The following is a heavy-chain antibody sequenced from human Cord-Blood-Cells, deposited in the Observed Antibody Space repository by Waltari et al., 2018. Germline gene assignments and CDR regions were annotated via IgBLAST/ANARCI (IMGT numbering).Heavy chain of an antibody. D-gene: IGHD6-6*01. Sequence: QVQLVQSGAEVKKPGASVKVSCKASGYTFTGYSMHWVRQAPGQRLEWMGWINAGNGNTKYSQKFQGRVTITRDTSASTAYMELSSLRSEDTAVYYCARDPSSSSFDYWGQGTLVTVSS. V-gene: IGHV1-3*01. J-gene: IGHJ4*02. CDR3: ARDPSSSSFDY. CDR1: GYTFTGYS. CDR2: INAGNGNT.